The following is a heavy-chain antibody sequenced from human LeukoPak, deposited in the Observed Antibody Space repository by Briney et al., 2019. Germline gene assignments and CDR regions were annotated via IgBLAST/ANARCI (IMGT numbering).Heavy chain of an antibody. CDR3: ASQGGPSYYFDY. CDR1: GFTFSIYA. Sequence: GGSLRLSCAASGFTFSIYAMSWVRQAPGKGLEWVSAISGSGGTAYYADSVKGRFTISRDNSKNTLYLQMNSLRAEDTAVYYCASQGGPSYYFDYWGQGTLVTVSS. CDR2: ISGSGGTA. J-gene: IGHJ4*02. V-gene: IGHV3-23*01. D-gene: IGHD1-26*01.